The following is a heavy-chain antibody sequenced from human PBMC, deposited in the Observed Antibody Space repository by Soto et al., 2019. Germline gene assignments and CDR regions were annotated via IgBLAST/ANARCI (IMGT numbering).Heavy chain of an antibody. Sequence: KSGPTLVNPTQTLTLTCTFSGFSLSTSGVGVGWIRQPPGKALEWLALIYWNDDKRYSPSLKSRLTITKDTSKNQVVLTMTNMDPVDTATYYCAHSPTYYDFWSGYQDYYYYGMGVWGRGTTVTVSS. J-gene: IGHJ6*02. D-gene: IGHD3-3*01. V-gene: IGHV2-5*01. CDR1: GFSLSTSGVG. CDR2: IYWNDDK. CDR3: AHSPTYYDFWSGYQDYYYYGMGV.